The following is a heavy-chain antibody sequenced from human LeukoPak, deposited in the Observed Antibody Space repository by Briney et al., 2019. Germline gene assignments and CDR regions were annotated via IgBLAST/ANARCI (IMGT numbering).Heavy chain of an antibody. J-gene: IGHJ4*02. CDR1: GGSISSSTYY. V-gene: IGHV4-39*07. Sequence: TSETLSLTCTVSGGSISSSTYYWGWVRQPPGKGLEWIGNIYYIGSTYYNPSLKSRVTISVDTSKNQFSLKLSSVTAADTAVYYCARDRDSLVGYVDYWGQGTLVTVSS. CDR2: IYYIGST. D-gene: IGHD3-16*01. CDR3: ARDRDSLVGYVDY.